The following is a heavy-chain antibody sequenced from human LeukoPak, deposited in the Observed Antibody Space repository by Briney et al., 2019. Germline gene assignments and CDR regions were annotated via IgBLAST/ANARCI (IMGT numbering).Heavy chain of an antibody. CDR2: INLSGST. Sequence: PSETLSLTCAVYGGSFSGYYWSWIRQPPGKGLEWIGEINLSGSTNYNPSLKSRVTISVDTSKNQFSLKLSSVTAADTAVYYCARGGYVWGSYRYPFDYWGQGTLVTVSS. CDR1: GGSFSGYY. D-gene: IGHD3-16*02. V-gene: IGHV4-34*01. J-gene: IGHJ4*02. CDR3: ARGGYVWGSYRYPFDY.